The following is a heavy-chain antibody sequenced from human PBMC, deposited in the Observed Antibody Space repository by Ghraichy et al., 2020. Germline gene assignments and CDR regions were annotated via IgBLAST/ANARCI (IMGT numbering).Heavy chain of an antibody. V-gene: IGHV3-53*01. D-gene: IGHD3-22*01. Sequence: GGSLRLSCAASGFTVSSIYMSWVRQAPGKGLEWVSVIYSGGSTYYADSVKGRFTISRDTSKNTLYLQLNSLRAEDTAVYYCARTMNDSSGYYYDRGYYFDYWGQGTLVTVSS. J-gene: IGHJ4*02. CDR3: ARTMNDSSGYYYDRGYYFDY. CDR2: IYSGGST. CDR1: GFTVSSIY.